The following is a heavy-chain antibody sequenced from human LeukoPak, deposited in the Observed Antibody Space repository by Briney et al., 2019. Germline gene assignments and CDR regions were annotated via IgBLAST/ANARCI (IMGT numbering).Heavy chain of an antibody. Sequence: HPGGSLRLSCAASGFTVRSNYMSWVSQAPGKGLEWVSLTFNVGSTYYADSVKARFTISRDNSMDTLYLQMHSLRVEDTAVYYCARDPGGHNAYWGQGTLVTVRS. D-gene: IGHD5-24*01. V-gene: IGHV3-66*01. CDR1: GFTVRSNY. CDR3: ARDPGGHNAY. J-gene: IGHJ4*02. CDR2: TFNVGST.